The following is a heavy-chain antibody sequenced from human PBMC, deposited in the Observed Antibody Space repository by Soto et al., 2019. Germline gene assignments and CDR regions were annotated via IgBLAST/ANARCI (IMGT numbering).Heavy chain of an antibody. CDR2: ISSSGST. D-gene: IGHD3-9*01. CDR1: SGSISSNY. V-gene: IGHV4-59*01. J-gene: IGHJ5*02. CDR3: ATGRRARHRIFFFAP. Sequence: SETLSLTCTASSGSISSNYWSWIRQPPGKGLEWIGYISSSGSTSYNASLQRRVSISVDTSRSQISLRLTSVTAADTAVYYCATGRRARHRIFFFAPRGGGSSFTV.